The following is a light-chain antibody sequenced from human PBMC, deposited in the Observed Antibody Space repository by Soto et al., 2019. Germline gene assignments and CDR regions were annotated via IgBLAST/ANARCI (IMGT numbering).Light chain of an antibody. CDR3: QQYNNSLWT. J-gene: IGKJ1*01. CDR2: GAS. CDR1: QSVSSTY. Sequence: ETVLTKSPCTLSLSPGERAILSCRASQSVSSTYLAWYQQKPGQAPRLLIYGASSRATGIPDRFSGSGSGTDFTLTISRLEPEDFAVYYCQQYNNSLWTFGQGTKVDIK. V-gene: IGKV3-20*01.